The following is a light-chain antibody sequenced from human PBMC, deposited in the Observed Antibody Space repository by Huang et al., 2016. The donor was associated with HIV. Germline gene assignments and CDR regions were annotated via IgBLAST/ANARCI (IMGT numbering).Light chain of an antibody. J-gene: IGKJ2*01. CDR1: QNISSSY. CDR2: GAS. CDR3: QQYGSSPVT. Sequence: EIVLTQSPGTLSLSPGERATLSCRASQNISSSYLAWYQQKPGQAPRLLIYGASSRATGIPDRFSGSGSGTDFSLTISRLEPEDFAVYYCQQYGSSPVTFGQGTRLEIK. V-gene: IGKV3-20*01.